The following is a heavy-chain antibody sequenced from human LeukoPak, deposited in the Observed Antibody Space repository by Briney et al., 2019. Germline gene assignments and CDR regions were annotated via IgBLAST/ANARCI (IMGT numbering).Heavy chain of an antibody. CDR2: ISKDGINK. Sequence: PGGSLRLSCAASGFTFSSYVMHWVRQAQGKGLEWVAVISKDGINKYYAVSVKGRFTISRDNAKNSLYLQMNSLRAEDTAVYYCASGGRWFGEPAVNWFDPWGQGTLVTVSS. D-gene: IGHD3-10*01. V-gene: IGHV3-30*04. CDR3: ASGGRWFGEPAVNWFDP. J-gene: IGHJ5*02. CDR1: GFTFSSYV.